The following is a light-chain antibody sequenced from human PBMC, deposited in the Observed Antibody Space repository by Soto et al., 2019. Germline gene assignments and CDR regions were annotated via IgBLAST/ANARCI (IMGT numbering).Light chain of an antibody. CDR1: QSISSW. CDR2: KAS. CDR3: QQYNSYLWT. V-gene: IGKV1-5*03. Sequence: DIQMAQSPSTLSASVGDRVTITCLASQSISSWLAWYQQKPGKAPNLLIYKASSLATGVPSRFSGSGSGTEFTLTISSLQPDDFASYYCQQYNSYLWTFGQGTKVEIK. J-gene: IGKJ1*01.